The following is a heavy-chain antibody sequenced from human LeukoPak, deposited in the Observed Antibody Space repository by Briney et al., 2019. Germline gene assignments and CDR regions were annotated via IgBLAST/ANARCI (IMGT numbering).Heavy chain of an antibody. V-gene: IGHV4-39*01. D-gene: IGHD3-22*01. J-gene: IGHJ4*02. CDR3: PRHKHVTYYYDSSGHTDY. CDR1: GGSISSSSYY. CDR2: IYYSGST. Sequence: KPSETLSLTCTVAGGSISSSSYYWGWIRQPPGKGLEWIGSIYYSGSTYYNPSLKSRVTISVDTSKNQFSLKLSSVTAAATAVYYSPRHKHVTYYYDSSGHTDYWGQGTLVTVSS.